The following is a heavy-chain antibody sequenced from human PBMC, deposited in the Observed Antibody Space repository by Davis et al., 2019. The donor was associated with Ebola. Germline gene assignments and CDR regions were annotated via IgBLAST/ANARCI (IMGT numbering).Heavy chain of an antibody. J-gene: IGHJ6*02. V-gene: IGHV5-10-1*01. Sequence: GESLKISCKGSGYIFTSYWISWVRQMPGKGLEWMGRIDPSDSYTNYSPSFQGHVTISADKSISTAYLQWSSLKASDTAMYYCARHVYCSGGSCLGNGMDVWGQGTTVTVSS. CDR1: GYIFTSYW. D-gene: IGHD2-15*01. CDR3: ARHVYCSGGSCLGNGMDV. CDR2: IDPSDSYT.